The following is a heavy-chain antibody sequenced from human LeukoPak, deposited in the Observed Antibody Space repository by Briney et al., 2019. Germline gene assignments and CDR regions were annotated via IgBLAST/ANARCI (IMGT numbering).Heavy chain of an antibody. V-gene: IGHV3-9*03. CDR3: AKATRRGIAFPLHAFDI. J-gene: IGHJ3*02. CDR1: GFTFDDYA. Sequence: GGSLRLSCAASGFTFDDYAMHWVRQAPGKGLEWASGISWNSGSIGYADSVKGRFTISRDNAKNSLYLQMNSLRAEDMALYYCAKATRRGIAFPLHAFDIWGQGTMVTVSS. CDR2: ISWNSGSI. D-gene: IGHD6-13*01.